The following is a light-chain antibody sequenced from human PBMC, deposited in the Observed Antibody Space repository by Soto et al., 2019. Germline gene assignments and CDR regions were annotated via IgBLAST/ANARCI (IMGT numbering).Light chain of an antibody. V-gene: IGLV1-51*01. Sequence: QSVLTQPPSVSAAPGQTVTISCSGSSSNIGNNYVSWYQQLPGTAPKLLIYDNNKRPSGIPDRFSGSKSGTSATLGITGLQTGDEADYYCGTWDSSLSAGVFGGGTKVPVL. CDR3: GTWDSSLSAGV. J-gene: IGLJ3*02. CDR2: DNN. CDR1: SSNIGNNY.